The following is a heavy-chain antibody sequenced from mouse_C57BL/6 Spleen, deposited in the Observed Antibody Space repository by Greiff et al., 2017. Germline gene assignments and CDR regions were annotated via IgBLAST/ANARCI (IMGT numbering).Heavy chain of an antibody. CDR3: VRDRGADYAMDY. CDR2: IRSKSSNYAT. CDR1: GFTFNTYA. Sequence: EVKLQESGGGLVQPKGSLKLSCAASGFTFNTYAMHWVRQAPGKGLEWVARIRSKSSNYATYYADSVKDRFTISREDSQSMLYLQMNNLKTEDTAVCYCVRDRGADYAMDYWGQGTSVTVSS. J-gene: IGHJ4*01. D-gene: IGHD3-3*01. V-gene: IGHV10-3*01.